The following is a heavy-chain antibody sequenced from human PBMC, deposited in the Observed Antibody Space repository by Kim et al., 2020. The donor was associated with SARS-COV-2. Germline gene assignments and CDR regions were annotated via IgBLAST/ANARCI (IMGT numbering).Heavy chain of an antibody. CDR1: GYTFTSYD. CDR2: MNPNSGNT. Sequence: ASVKVSCKASGYTFTSYDINWVRQATGQGLEWMGWMNPNSGNTGYAQKFQGRVTMTRNTSISTAYMELSSLRSEDTAVYYCGRTYYYDSSGSQGYYYYYGMDVWGQGTTVTVSS. D-gene: IGHD3-22*01. CDR3: GRTYYYDSSGSQGYYYYYGMDV. V-gene: IGHV1-8*01. J-gene: IGHJ6*02.